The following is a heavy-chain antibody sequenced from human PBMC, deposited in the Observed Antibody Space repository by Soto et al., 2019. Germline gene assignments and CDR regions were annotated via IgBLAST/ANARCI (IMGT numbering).Heavy chain of an antibody. CDR2: IYYSGST. CDR3: ARQGAYFHESSGYEFDY. J-gene: IGHJ4*02. Sequence: PSETLSLTCTVSGGSITSSSYYWGWIRQPPGKGLEWIGSIYYSGSTYYNPSLKSRVSMSVDTSKNQFSLKLSSVTAADTAVYHCARQGAYFHESSGYEFDYWGQGTLVTVPS. D-gene: IGHD3-22*01. CDR1: GGSITSSSYY. V-gene: IGHV4-39*01.